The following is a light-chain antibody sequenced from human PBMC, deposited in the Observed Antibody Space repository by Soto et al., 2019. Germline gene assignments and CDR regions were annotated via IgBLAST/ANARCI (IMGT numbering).Light chain of an antibody. CDR2: DAS. J-gene: IGKJ1*01. Sequence: DIQMTQSPSTLSASVGDRFTITCRASESMSNCLAWYQQKPGKAPKLLIYDASSLESGIPSRFSGSGSGTEFTLTISSLQPDDFATYYCQQYNTYPWTFGQGTKVDIK. V-gene: IGKV1-5*01. CDR1: ESMSNC. CDR3: QQYNTYPWT.